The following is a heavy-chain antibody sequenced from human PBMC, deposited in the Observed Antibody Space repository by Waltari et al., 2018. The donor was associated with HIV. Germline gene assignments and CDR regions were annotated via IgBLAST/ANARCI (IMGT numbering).Heavy chain of an antibody. D-gene: IGHD6-13*01. V-gene: IGHV4-39*02. CDR3: ARRYSTTSHPGGAGYCDH. Sequence: LQLQESGPGLVKPSETLSLTCAVSGGSINTDSYYWVWIRQPPGRGRGWMGPIFYSVRTFNNPSLRGRDTLSVDTSKNRFSRNMSSVTAADTAVYYCARRYSTTSHPGGAGYCDHWGQGTLVTVSS. J-gene: IGHJ4*02. CDR2: IFYSVRT. CDR1: GGSINTDSYY.